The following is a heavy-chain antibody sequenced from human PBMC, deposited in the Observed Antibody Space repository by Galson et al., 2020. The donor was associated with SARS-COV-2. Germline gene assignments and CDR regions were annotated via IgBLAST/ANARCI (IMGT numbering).Heavy chain of an antibody. CDR3: ARFFSRGFGDY. CDR1: GGSISSSSYY. V-gene: IGHV4-39*01. D-gene: IGHD3-16*01. CDR2: IYYSGST. J-gene: IGHJ4*02. Sequence: SETLSLTCTVSGGSISSSSYYWGWIRQPPGKGLEWIGSIYYSGSTYYNPSLKSRVTISVDTSKNQFSLKLSSVTAADTAVYYCARFFSRGFGDYWGQGTLVTVSS.